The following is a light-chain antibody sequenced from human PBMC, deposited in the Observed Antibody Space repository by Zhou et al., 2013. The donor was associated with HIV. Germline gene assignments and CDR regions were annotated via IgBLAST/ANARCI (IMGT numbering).Light chain of an antibody. V-gene: IGKV1-33*01. CDR1: QDITIH. CDR3: QQYNSWWT. Sequence: DIQMTQSPSSLSAFVGDRVTITCQASQDITIHLNWYQEKPGKAPKLLIYDASNLETGVPSRFSGSGSGTDFTLTISSLQPEDFATYYCQQYNSWWTFGQGTKVEIK. J-gene: IGKJ1*01. CDR2: DAS.